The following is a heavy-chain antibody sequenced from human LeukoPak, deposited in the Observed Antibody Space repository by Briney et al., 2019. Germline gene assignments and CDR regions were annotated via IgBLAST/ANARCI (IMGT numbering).Heavy chain of an antibody. J-gene: IGHJ4*02. D-gene: IGHD5-18*01. CDR3: ARVDTAMVIDY. V-gene: IGHV1-69*04. Sequence: SVKVSCKASGGTFSSYAISWVRQAPGQGLEWMGRIIPILGIANYAQKFRGRVTITADKSTSTAYMELSSLRSEDTAVYYCARVDTAMVIDYWGQGTLVTVSS. CDR2: IIPILGIA. CDR1: GGTFSSYA.